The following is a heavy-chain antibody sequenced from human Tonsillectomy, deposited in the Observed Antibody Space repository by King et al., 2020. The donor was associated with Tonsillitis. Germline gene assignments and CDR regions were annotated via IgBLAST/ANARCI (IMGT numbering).Heavy chain of an antibody. D-gene: IGHD1/OR15-1a*01. CDR1: GFTFSSYW. CDR3: TRVRTVGFDAFDI. V-gene: IGHV3-74*01. J-gene: IGHJ3*02. CDR2: IKSDGSRT. Sequence: VQLVESGGGLVQPGGSLRLSCAASGFTFSSYWMHWVRQAPGKGLVWVSRIKSDGSRTGYADSVKGRFTISRDNAKNTLYLQMNSLRAEDTAVYFCTRVRTVGFDAFDIWGQGTMVTVSS.